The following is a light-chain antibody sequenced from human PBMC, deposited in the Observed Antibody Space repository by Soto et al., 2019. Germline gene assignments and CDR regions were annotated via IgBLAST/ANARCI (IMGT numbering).Light chain of an antibody. Sequence: DIQMTQAPSTLSASVGDRVTITCPASQSISSWLAWYQQEPGKAPKLLIYDASSLESGVPSRFSGSGSGTEFTLTISSLQPDDFATYYCQQYNSYSTFGQGTKVDIK. CDR3: QQYNSYST. J-gene: IGKJ1*01. CDR1: QSISSW. V-gene: IGKV1-5*01. CDR2: DAS.